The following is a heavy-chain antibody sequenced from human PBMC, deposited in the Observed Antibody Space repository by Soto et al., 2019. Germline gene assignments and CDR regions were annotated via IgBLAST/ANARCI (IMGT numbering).Heavy chain of an antibody. Sequence: HPGGSLRLSCAASGFIVSDYYMSWVRQTPGKGLEWVSVIYSGGNTYYADSVKGRFTISRDNSKNTLYLQMNSLRVEDTALYYCARGRFDSDGYYFDYWGQGTLVTVSS. V-gene: IGHV3-53*01. CDR1: GFIVSDYY. CDR2: IYSGGNT. J-gene: IGHJ4*02. CDR3: ARGRFDSDGYYFDY. D-gene: IGHD3-22*01.